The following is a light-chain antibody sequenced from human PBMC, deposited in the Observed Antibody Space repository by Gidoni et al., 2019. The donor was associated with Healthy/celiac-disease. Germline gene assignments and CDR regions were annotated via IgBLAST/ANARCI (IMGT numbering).Light chain of an antibody. CDR2: DAS. Sequence: IVLTQSPATLSLSPGERATLSCRASQGVSSYLAWYQQKPGQAPRLLIYDASNRATGIPARFSGSGPGTDFTLTISSLEPEDFAVYYCQQRSNWHPTFGPGTKVDIK. CDR3: QQRSNWHPT. CDR1: QGVSSY. V-gene: IGKV3D-11*01. J-gene: IGKJ3*01.